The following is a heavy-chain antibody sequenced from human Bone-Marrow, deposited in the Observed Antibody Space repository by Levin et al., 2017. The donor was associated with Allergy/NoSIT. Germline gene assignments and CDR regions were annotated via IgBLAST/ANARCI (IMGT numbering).Heavy chain of an antibody. CDR1: GGSISSSSYY. V-gene: IGHV4-39*01. CDR2: IYSGGST. D-gene: IGHD6-13*01. CDR3: AGHHYTAVAGDAFDI. J-gene: IGHJ3*02. Sequence: SQTLSLTCTVSGGSISSSSYYWGWIRQPPGKGLEWIGTIYSGGSTYYNPSLKSRVTISVDKSKKQFSLKLSSVTAADTAVYYCAGHHYTAVAGDAFDIWGQGTMVIVSS.